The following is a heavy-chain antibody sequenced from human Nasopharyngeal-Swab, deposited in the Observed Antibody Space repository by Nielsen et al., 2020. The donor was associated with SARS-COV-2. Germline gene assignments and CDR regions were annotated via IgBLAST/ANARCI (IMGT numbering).Heavy chain of an antibody. CDR2: ISHNSDT. J-gene: IGHJ5*02. Sequence: SETLSLTCTVSGVSITSQYWSWIRQPPGKGLEWIGYISHNSDTSYNPSLKSRVTMFMDTSKNQFSLRLRSVTAADTAVYYCAEEGATGWFDPWGQGTLVTVSS. CDR1: GVSITSQY. V-gene: IGHV4-59*11. CDR3: AEEGATGWFDP.